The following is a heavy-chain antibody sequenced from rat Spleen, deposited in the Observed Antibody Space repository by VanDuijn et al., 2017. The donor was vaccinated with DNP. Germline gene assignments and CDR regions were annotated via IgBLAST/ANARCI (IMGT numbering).Heavy chain of an antibody. CDR3: TRDNLEWYFDF. V-gene: IGHV2S12*01. CDR1: GFSLTSYG. CDR2: ISSGGTT. D-gene: IGHD5-1*01. Sequence: QVQLKESGPGLVQPSQTLSLTCTVSGFSLTSYGVIWVRQPPGKGLEWIAAISSGGTTYYNSALRSRLNISRDTSKSQVFLKMNSLQTEDTAIYFCTRDNLEWYFDFWGPGTMVTVSS. J-gene: IGHJ1*01.